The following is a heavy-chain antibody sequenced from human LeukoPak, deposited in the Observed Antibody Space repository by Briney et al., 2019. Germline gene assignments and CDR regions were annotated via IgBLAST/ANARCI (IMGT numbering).Heavy chain of an antibody. V-gene: IGHV5-51*01. CDR2: IYPGDSDT. D-gene: IGHD3-16*01. CDR1: GYSFTSNW. Sequence: GESLKISCKASGYSFTSNWIGWVRQMPGKGLEWMGIIYPGDSDTRYSPSFQGQVTISADKSISTAYVQWSSLKASDTAMYYCARGPEPRAFGPKGEPDAFDIWGQGTMVTVSS. CDR3: ARGPEPRAFGPKGEPDAFDI. J-gene: IGHJ3*02.